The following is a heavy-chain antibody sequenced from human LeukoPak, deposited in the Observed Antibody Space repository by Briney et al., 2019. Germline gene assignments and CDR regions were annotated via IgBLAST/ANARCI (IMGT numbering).Heavy chain of an antibody. J-gene: IGHJ4*02. Sequence: SETLSLTCAVYGGSFSGYYWSWIRQPPGKGLEWIGEINHSGSANYNPSLKSRVTISVDTSKNQFSLKLSSVTAADTAVYYCARGGDIVVVPAAIWGQGTLVTVSP. D-gene: IGHD2-2*01. V-gene: IGHV4-34*01. CDR2: INHSGSA. CDR3: ARGGDIVVVPAAI. CDR1: GGSFSGYY.